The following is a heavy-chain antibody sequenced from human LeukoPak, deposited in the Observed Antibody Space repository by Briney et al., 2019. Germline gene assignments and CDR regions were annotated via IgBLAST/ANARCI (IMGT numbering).Heavy chain of an antibody. CDR2: IYPGDSDT. D-gene: IGHD4-11*01. J-gene: IGHJ3*02. V-gene: IGHV5-51*01. CDR1: GYSFTSYW. Sequence: GESLKISCKGSGYSFTSYWIGWVRQMPGKGLEWMGIIYPGDSDTRYSPSFQGQVTISADKSISTAYLRWSSLKASDTAMYYCARRSRDYMDAFDIWGQGTMVTVSS. CDR3: ARRSRDYMDAFDI.